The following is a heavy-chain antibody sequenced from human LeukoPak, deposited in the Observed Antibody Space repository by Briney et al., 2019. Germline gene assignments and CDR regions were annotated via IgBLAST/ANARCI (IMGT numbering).Heavy chain of an antibody. CDR1: GFIFSTYG. J-gene: IGHJ4*02. CDR3: ARDRSSGWPGVYYFDN. D-gene: IGHD6-19*01. CDR2: ISDDGSHK. Sequence: GGSLRLSCTASGFIFSTYGIHWVRQSPDKGLERVAVISDDGSHKYYVDSVRGRFIISRDNSKNTLYLQMNSLRADDTAAYRCARDRSSGWPGVYYFDNWGQGTLVTVSS. V-gene: IGHV3-30*03.